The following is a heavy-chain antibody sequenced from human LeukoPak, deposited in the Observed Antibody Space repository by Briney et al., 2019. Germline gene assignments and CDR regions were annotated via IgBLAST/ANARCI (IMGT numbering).Heavy chain of an antibody. Sequence: PSETLSLTCAVYGGSFSGYYWSWIRQPPGKGLEWIGEINHSGSTNYNQSLKSRVTISVDTSKNQFSLKLSSVTAADTAVYYCAGQHTGGGDAARYFYYYYMDVWGKGTTVTVSS. V-gene: IGHV4-34*01. D-gene: IGHD2-21*02. CDR1: GGSFSGYY. J-gene: IGHJ6*03. CDR2: INHSGST. CDR3: AGQHTGGGDAARYFYYYYMDV.